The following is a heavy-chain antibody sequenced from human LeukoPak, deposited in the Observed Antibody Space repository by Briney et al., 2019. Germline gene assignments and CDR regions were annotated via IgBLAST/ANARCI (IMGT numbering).Heavy chain of an antibody. CDR3: ATESLGYCSGGSCQEGY. CDR1: GYTFTSYG. J-gene: IGHJ4*02. CDR2: ISAYNGNT. Sequence: ASVKVSCKASGYTFTSYGISWVRQAPGQGLEWMGWISAYNGNTNYAQKLQGRVTMTTDTYTSTAYMELRSLRSDDTAVYYCATESLGYCSGGSCQEGYWGQGTLVTVSS. D-gene: IGHD2-15*01. V-gene: IGHV1-18*01.